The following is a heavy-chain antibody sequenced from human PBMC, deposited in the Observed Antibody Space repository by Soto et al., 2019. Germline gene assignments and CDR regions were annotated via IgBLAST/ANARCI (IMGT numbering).Heavy chain of an antibody. Sequence: ASVKVSCKVSGYTLTDLSMQWVRQAPGKGLEWVGWISAYNGNTNYAQKLQGRVTMTTDTSTSTAYMELRSLRSDDTAVYYCARDHRGYSYGFDYWGQGTLVTVST. CDR1: GYTLTDLS. CDR2: ISAYNGNT. D-gene: IGHD5-18*01. CDR3: ARDHRGYSYGFDY. V-gene: IGHV1-18*01. J-gene: IGHJ4*02.